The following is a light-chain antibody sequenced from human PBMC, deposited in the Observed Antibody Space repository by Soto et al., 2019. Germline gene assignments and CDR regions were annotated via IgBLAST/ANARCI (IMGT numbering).Light chain of an antibody. Sequence: AIQLTQSPSSLSASIGDRVTITCRARQGIGSALAWYQQAPGKPPKLLIFDASTLENGVPSRFSGGGSGTDFTLTTSSLQPEDFANDYCLLFNTYPQAFGGGTKVEIK. CDR2: DAS. J-gene: IGKJ4*01. CDR3: LLFNTYPQA. CDR1: QGIGSA. V-gene: IGKV1-13*02.